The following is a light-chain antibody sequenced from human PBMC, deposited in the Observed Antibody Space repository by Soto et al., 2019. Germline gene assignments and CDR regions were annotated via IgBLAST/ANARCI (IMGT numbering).Light chain of an antibody. J-gene: IGKJ4*01. CDR2: GAS. CDR3: QQYGSSPLT. Sequence: EFELTQSPGTLSLSPGEGATLSCRASQSVSSSYLAWYQQKPGQAPRLLIYGASSRPTGIPDRFSGSGSGTDFTLTISRLEPEDFAVYYCQQYGSSPLTFGGGTRWIS. V-gene: IGKV3-20*01. CDR1: QSVSSSY.